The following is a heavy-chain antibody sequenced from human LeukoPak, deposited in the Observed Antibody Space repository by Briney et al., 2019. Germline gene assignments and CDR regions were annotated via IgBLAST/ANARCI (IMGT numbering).Heavy chain of an antibody. CDR3: TRIGFFYDSSGYSGAFDI. V-gene: IGHV2-70*04. Sequence: SGPTLVNPTRTLTLTCTFSGISLSTSGVRVSWIRQPPGKALEWLARMDWDDDKFYSTSLKTRLTISKDTYKNQVVLTMTNMDPLDTATYYCTRIGFFYDSSGYSGAFDIWGQGTMVIVSS. CDR1: GISLSTSGVR. CDR2: MDWDDDK. D-gene: IGHD3-22*01. J-gene: IGHJ3*02.